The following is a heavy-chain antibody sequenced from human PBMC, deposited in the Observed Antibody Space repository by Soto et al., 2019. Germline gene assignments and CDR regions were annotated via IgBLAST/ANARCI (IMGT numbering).Heavy chain of an antibody. J-gene: IGHJ4*02. CDR1: GFTFSHYS. Sequence: GGSLRLACAASGFTFSHYSMSWVRQTPEKGLEWVSGMSISGEKTFYADFVKGRFTVSRDSPKNTVYLQMNTLRAEDTAIYYCTRWDGFADLWGQGTLVTVSS. D-gene: IGHD1-26*01. CDR3: TRWDGFADL. CDR2: MSISGEKT. V-gene: IGHV3-23*01.